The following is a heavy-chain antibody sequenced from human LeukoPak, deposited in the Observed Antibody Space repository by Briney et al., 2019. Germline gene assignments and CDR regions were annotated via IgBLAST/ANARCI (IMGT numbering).Heavy chain of an antibody. Sequence: GASVKVSCKASGGTFISYAISWVRQAPAPGLEWMGGIIPIFGTANYAQKFQGSVTITADESTSTAYMELSRLRSEDTAAYYCARGYCSSTSCYTVNSYYYGMDVWGQGTTVTVPS. CDR1: GGTFISYA. J-gene: IGHJ6*02. CDR3: ARGYCSSTSCYTVNSYYYGMDV. D-gene: IGHD2-2*02. V-gene: IGHV1-69*13. CDR2: IIPIFGTA.